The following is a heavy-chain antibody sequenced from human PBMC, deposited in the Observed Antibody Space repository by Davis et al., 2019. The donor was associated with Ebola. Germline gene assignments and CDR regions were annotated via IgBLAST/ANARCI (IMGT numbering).Heavy chain of an antibody. J-gene: IGHJ6*02. CDR3: ARDIIAARLIGRMVDYYYYYGMDV. V-gene: IGHV1-69*04. CDR1: GGTFSSYA. CDR2: IIPILGIA. Sequence: SVKVSCKASGGTFSSYAISWVRQAPGQGLEWMGRIIPILGIANYAQKFQGRVTITADESTSTAYMELSSLRSEDTAVYYCARDIIAARLIGRMVDYYYYYGMDVWGQGTTVTVSS. D-gene: IGHD6-6*01.